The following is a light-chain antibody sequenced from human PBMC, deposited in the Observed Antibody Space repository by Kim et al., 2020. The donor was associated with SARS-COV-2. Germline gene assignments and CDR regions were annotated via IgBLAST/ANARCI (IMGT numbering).Light chain of an antibody. V-gene: IGKV2-30*01. J-gene: IGKJ1*01. CDR3: MQYTYWPST. CDR2: KVS. CDR1: QCPPYSDVNPY. Sequence: PASISCHSSQCPPYSDVNPYLNWFQQRPGQSPRRLIYKVSNRDSGVPDRFSRSGSGTDFTLKISRVESEDVGLYYCMQYTYWPSTFGQGTKVDIK.